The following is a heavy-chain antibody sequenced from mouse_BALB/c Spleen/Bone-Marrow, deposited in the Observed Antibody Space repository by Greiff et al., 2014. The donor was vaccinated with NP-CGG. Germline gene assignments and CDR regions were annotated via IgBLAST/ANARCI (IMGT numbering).Heavy chain of an antibody. V-gene: IGHV1S29*02. CDR3: ARSYGNWYFDV. D-gene: IGHD2-10*02. Sequence: EVQLQQSGPELVKPGASVKISCKASGYTFTDYNMHWVKQSHGKSLEWIGYIYPYNGGTGYNQKFKSKATLTVDNSSSTAYMELRSLTSEDSAVYDGARSYGNWYFDVWGAGTTVTVPS. J-gene: IGHJ1*01. CDR1: GYTFTDYN. CDR2: IYPYNGGT.